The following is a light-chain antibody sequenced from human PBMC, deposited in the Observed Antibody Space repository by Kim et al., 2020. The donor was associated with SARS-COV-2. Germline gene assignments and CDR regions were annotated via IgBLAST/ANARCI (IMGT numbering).Light chain of an antibody. CDR2: GAS. CDR3: QHFNNSVFTFT. V-gene: IGKV3-20*01. J-gene: IGKJ3*01. Sequence: EIVLTQSPGTLSLSPGERATLSCRASQSIPSNYLTWYQQKPGQAPRVLIYGASSRATAIPDRFSGSGSGTAFTLTISRLEPEDFAVYYCQHFNNSVFTFTFGHGTKVDIK. CDR1: QSIPSNY.